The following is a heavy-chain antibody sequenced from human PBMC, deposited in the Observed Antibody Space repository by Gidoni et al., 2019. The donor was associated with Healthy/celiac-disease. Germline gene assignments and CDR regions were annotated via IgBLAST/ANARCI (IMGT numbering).Heavy chain of an antibody. V-gene: IGHV1-46*01. CDR1: GYTFTSYY. D-gene: IGHD3-16*02. J-gene: IGHJ3*02. CDR2: INPSVGSK. Sequence: QVQLVQTGAEVKKRGASVKVSCKAAGYTFTSYYMHWVRQAPGQGLEWMGIINPSVGSKSYAQKYQGRVTMTSDTSTSTVDMELSSLRSEDTAVYYCARGSTSSYYDYVWGSYRYRALPHDAFDIWGQGTMVTVSS. CDR3: ARGSTSSYYDYVWGSYRYRALPHDAFDI.